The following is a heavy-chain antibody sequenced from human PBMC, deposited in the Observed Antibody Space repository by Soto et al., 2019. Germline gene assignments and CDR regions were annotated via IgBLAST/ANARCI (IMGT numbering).Heavy chain of an antibody. D-gene: IGHD2-15*01. CDR1: GGSISSGGYY. J-gene: IGHJ4*02. CDR3: ATYCSGGSCYPDRIAY. Sequence: SETLSLTCTVSGGSISSGGYYWSWIRQHPGKGLEWIGYIYYSGSTYYNPSLKSRVTISVDTSKNQFSLKLSSVTAADTAVYYCATYCSGGSCYPDRIAYSGQGTLVTVSS. CDR2: IYYSGST. V-gene: IGHV4-31*03.